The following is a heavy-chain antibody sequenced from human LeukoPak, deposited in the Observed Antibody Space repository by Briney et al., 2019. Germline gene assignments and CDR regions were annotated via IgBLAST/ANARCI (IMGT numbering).Heavy chain of an antibody. Sequence: ASVKVSCKASGGTFSSYATSWVRQAPGQGLEWIGRIIPIFGTANYAQKFQGRVTITTDESTSTAYMELSSLRSEDTAVYYCARDDVVGARLRDAFDIWGQGTMVTVSS. CDR2: IIPIFGTA. V-gene: IGHV1-69*05. D-gene: IGHD2-15*01. CDR3: ARDDVVGARLRDAFDI. CDR1: GGTFSSYA. J-gene: IGHJ3*02.